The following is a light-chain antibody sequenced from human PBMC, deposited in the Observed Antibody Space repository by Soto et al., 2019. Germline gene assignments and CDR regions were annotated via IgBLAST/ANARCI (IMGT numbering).Light chain of an antibody. CDR2: DVT. Sequence: QSALTQPASVSGSPGQSNTISCTGTSSDVGDYNYVSWYQQYPGKAPKLMIYDVTYRPSGVSNRLSGSKSGNTASLTISGLQAEDEANYYCSSYTNSRTLVFGGGTKLTVL. J-gene: IGLJ3*02. CDR1: SSDVGDYNY. CDR3: SSYTNSRTLV. V-gene: IGLV2-14*01.